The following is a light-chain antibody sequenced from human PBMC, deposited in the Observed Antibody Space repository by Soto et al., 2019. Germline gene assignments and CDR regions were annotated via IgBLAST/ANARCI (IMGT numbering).Light chain of an antibody. CDR3: SSYGGNNNLL. CDR1: SSDVGGYDY. V-gene: IGLV2-8*01. Sequence: QSVLTQPPSASGSPGQSVAISCTGTSSDVGGYDYVSWYQQHPGKAPKLMIYEVTKRPSGVPDRFSGSKSGNTASLTVSGLHAEDEADYYCSSYGGNNNLLFGGGTKLTVL. J-gene: IGLJ2*01. CDR2: EVT.